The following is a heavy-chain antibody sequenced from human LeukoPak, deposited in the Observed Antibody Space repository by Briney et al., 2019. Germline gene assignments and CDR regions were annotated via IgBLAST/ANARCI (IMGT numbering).Heavy chain of an antibody. CDR2: IIPIFGTA. Sequence: GASVNVSCKASGGTFSSYAISWVRQAPGQGLEWMGGIIPIFGTANYAQKFQGRVTITADESTSTAYMELSSLRSEDTAVYYCARGEGPSGYYYGMDVWGQGPRSPSP. CDR1: GGTFSSYA. D-gene: IGHD1-26*01. V-gene: IGHV1-69*13. J-gene: IGHJ6*02. CDR3: ARGEGPSGYYYGMDV.